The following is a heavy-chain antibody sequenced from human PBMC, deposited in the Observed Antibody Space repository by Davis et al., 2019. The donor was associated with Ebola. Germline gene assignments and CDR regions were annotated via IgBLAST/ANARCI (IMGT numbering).Heavy chain of an antibody. CDR1: GFTFSSYG. CDR2: IWYDGSNK. V-gene: IGHV3-33*06. J-gene: IGHJ4*02. D-gene: IGHD1-26*01. CDR3: AKGGYVGAGPFDY. Sequence: GESLKISCAASGFTFSSYGMHWVRQAPGKGLEWVAVIWYDGSNKYYADSVKGRFTISRDNSKNTLYLQMNSLRAEDTAVYYCAKGGYVGAGPFDYWGQGTLVTVSS.